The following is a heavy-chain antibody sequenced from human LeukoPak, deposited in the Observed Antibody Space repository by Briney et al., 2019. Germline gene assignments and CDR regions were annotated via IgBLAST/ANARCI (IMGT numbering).Heavy chain of an antibody. CDR3: ARDSKWELPDAFDI. V-gene: IGHV3-23*01. D-gene: IGHD1-26*01. Sequence: PGGSLRLSCAAAGFTFSNYGMSWVRQAPGKELECVSRISGSGDNSGSGDNTYYADSVKGRFTISRDDSKNTLYLQMNSLRAEDTAVYYCARDSKWELPDAFDIWGQGTMVTVSS. CDR2: ISGSGDNSGSGDNT. CDR1: GFTFSNYG. J-gene: IGHJ3*02.